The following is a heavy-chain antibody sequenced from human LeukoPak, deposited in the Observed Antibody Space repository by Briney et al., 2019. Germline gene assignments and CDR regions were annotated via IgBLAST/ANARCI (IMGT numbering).Heavy chain of an antibody. CDR1: GLTFSSYA. Sequence: GGSLRLSCAASGLTFSSYAMSWVRQAPGKGLEWVSAISGSGGSTYYAHSGKGRFTISRDNSKNTLYLQMTSLRAEDTAVYYCAKAPRQQLDLTPLDYWGQGTLVTVSS. J-gene: IGHJ4*02. CDR3: AKAPRQQLDLTPLDY. V-gene: IGHV3-23*01. D-gene: IGHD6-13*01. CDR2: ISGSGGST.